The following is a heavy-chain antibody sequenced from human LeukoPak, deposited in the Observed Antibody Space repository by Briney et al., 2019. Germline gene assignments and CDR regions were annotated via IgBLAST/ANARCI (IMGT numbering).Heavy chain of an antibody. J-gene: IGHJ6*03. CDR3: ARDERAAIRDDYYYYYYMGV. V-gene: IGHV3-53*01. CDR2: IYSGGST. D-gene: IGHD2-2*02. Sequence: PGGSLRLSCAASGFTFSSYAMSWVRQAPGKGLEWVSVIYSGGSTYYADSVKGRFTISRDNSKNTLYLQMNSLRAEDTAVYYCARDERAAIRDDYYYYYYMGVWGKGTTVTVSS. CDR1: GFTFSSYA.